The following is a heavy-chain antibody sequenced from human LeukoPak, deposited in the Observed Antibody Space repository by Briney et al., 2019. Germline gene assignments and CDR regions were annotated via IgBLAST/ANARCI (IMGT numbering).Heavy chain of an antibody. J-gene: IGHJ3*02. CDR2: IYHSGST. D-gene: IGHD6-13*01. CDR3: ARARRSSSRPDASDI. V-gene: IGHV4-38-2*02. Sequence: SETLSLTCTVSGYSISSGYYWGWIRQPPGKGLEWIGSIYHSGSTYYNPSLKSRVTISVDTSKNQFSLKLSSVTAADTAVYYCARARRSSSRPDASDIWGQGAMVTVSS. CDR1: GYSISSGYY.